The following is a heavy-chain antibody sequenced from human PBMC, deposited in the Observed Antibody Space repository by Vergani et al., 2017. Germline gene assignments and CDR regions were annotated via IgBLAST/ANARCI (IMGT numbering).Heavy chain of an antibody. Sequence: QVQLQQWGAGLLKPSETLSLTCAVYGGSFSGYYWSWIRQPPGKGLEWIWEINHSGSTNYNPSLKSRVTISVDTSKNQFSLKLSSVTAADTAVYYCARGLDQLPYAFDIWGQGTMVTVSS. J-gene: IGHJ3*02. CDR1: GGSFSGYY. CDR3: ARGLDQLPYAFDI. V-gene: IGHV4-34*01. CDR2: INHSGST. D-gene: IGHD2-2*01.